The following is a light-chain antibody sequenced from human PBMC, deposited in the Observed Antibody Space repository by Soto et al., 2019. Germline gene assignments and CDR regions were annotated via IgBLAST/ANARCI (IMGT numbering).Light chain of an antibody. CDR1: SSDVGSHNL. V-gene: IGLV2-23*02. Sequence: QSALTQPASVSGSPGQSITISCTGTSSDVGSHNLVSWYQQHPGQAPKLMIYEVSKRPLGVSTRFSASKSGNTASLTISGLQAEDEADYYCCSYGAIRAVFGGGTQLTVL. CDR2: EVS. J-gene: IGLJ7*01. CDR3: CSYGAIRAV.